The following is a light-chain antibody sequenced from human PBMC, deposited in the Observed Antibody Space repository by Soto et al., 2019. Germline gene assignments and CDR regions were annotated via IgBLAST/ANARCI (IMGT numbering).Light chain of an antibody. CDR2: RNN. V-gene: IGLV1-47*01. J-gene: IGLJ3*02. CDR3: AAWDDSLSGVV. Sequence: QSVLTQPPSASGTPGQTVTISCSGSISNLGSNFIYWYQQLPGAAPKLLISRNNERPSGVPDRFSGSKSGTSASLAISGLRAEDEADYHCAAWDDSLSGVVFGGRTKLTVL. CDR1: ISNLGSNF.